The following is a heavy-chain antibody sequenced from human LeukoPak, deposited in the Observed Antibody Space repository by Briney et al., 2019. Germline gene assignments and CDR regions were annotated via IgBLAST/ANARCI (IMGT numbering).Heavy chain of an antibody. D-gene: IGHD5-18*01. CDR2: IRYDGSNK. V-gene: IGHV3-30*02. J-gene: IGHJ4*02. CDR3: ARNKKGDRYTYGHDY. Sequence: QSGGSLRLSCAASGFTFSSYGMHWVRQAPGKGLEWVAFIRYDGSNKYYADSVKGRFTISRDNSKNSLYLQMNSLRAEDTAVYYCARNKKGDRYTYGHDYWGQGTLVTVSS. CDR1: GFTFSSYG.